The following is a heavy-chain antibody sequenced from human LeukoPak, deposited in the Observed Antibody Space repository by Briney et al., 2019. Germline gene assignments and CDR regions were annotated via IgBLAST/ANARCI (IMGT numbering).Heavy chain of an antibody. D-gene: IGHD3-10*01. CDR3: ARDAQNYYGSGSYLRTYGMDV. V-gene: IGHV4-59*01. CDR1: GGSISSYF. Sequence: SETLSLTCTVSGGSISSYFWTWIRQPPGKGLEWIGYIYYSGTTNYNPSLKSRVTISVDTSKNQFSLKLSPVIAADTAVYYCARDAQNYYGSGSYLRTYGMDVWGQGTTVTVSS. CDR2: IYYSGTT. J-gene: IGHJ6*02.